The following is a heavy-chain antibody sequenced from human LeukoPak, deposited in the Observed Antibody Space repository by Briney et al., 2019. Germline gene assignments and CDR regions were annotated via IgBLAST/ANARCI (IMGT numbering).Heavy chain of an antibody. CDR1: GYTFTSYG. D-gene: IGHD4-17*01. J-gene: IGHJ6*02. Sequence: GASVKVSCKASGYTFTSYGISWVRQAPGQGLEWMGWISAYNGNTNYAQKLQGRVTMTTDTSTSTAYMELRSLRSDDTAVYYCARDRATVTTPAYYYGMDVWGQGTTVTVPS. V-gene: IGHV1-18*01. CDR3: ARDRATVTTPAYYYGMDV. CDR2: ISAYNGNT.